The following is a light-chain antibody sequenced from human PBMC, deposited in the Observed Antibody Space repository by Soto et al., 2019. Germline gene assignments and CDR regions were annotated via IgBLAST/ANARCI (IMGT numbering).Light chain of an antibody. CDR2: SNH. CDR3: AAWDDSLNGFV. J-gene: IGLJ1*01. V-gene: IGLV1-44*01. Sequence: QSVLTQPPSASGTPGQTVTISCSGSSSNIGSNTVNWYQQLPGTAPKLLIYSNHQRPSGVPDRFSGSKSGTSASLAISGLQSEDEADYYCAAWDDSLNGFVFGTGTKLTVL. CDR1: SSNIGSNT.